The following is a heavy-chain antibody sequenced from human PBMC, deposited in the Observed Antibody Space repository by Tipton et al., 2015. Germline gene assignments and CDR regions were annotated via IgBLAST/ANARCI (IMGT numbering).Heavy chain of an antibody. Sequence: GLVKPSETLFLTCAVSAYSISSNYYWAWIRQPPGKGLEWIGSLYFSGTTYYNPSLKSRVTISIDRFKNQFSLKLSSVTAADTAVYYCASPSLPHDRGDYYFQSWGQGSLVTVSS. CDR1: AYSISSNYY. CDR3: ASPSLPHDRGDYYFQS. D-gene: IGHD2-21*02. CDR2: LYFSGTT. V-gene: IGHV4-38-2*01. J-gene: IGHJ4*02.